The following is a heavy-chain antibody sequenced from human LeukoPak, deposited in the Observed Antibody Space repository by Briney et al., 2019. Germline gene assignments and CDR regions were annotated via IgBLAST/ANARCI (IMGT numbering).Heavy chain of an antibody. D-gene: IGHD1-26*01. CDR2: IYYSGST. V-gene: IGHV4-59*01. CDR1: GDSISYYY. Sequence: SETLSLSCNVSGDSISYYYWSWIRQPPGKGLEWIGYIYYSGSTDYNPSLKSRVSISVDTSKNQFSLKLNSVTPADTAVYYCARDGRISPYSGMDVWGQGTTVTVSS. CDR3: ARDGRISPYSGMDV. J-gene: IGHJ6*02.